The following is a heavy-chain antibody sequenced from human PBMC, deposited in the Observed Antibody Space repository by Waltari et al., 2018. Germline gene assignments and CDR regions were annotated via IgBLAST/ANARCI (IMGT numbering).Heavy chain of an antibody. CDR3: ARPVYDFWSGYSGWFDP. CDR2: IYYSGST. J-gene: IGHJ5*02. CDR1: GGSISSSSYY. V-gene: IGHV4-39*07. Sequence: QLQLQESGPGLVKPSETLSLTCTVSGGSISSSSYYWGWIRQPPGKGLEWIGSIYYSGSTYYNPSLTSRVTISVDTSKNQFSLKLSSVTAADTAVYYCARPVYDFWSGYSGWFDPWGQGTLVTVSS. D-gene: IGHD3-3*01.